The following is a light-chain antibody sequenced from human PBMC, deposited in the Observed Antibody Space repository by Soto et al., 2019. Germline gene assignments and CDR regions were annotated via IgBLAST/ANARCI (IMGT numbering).Light chain of an antibody. CDR1: SGDVGAYDR. CDR3: CSYAGSSYYV. J-gene: IGLJ1*01. V-gene: IGLV2-11*01. CDR2: DVT. Sequence: QSALTQPRSVSGSPGQSVTISCTGTSGDVGAYDRVSWYQHHPTKAPKLIIYDVTNRPSGVPYRFSGSKSGSTASLTISGLQAEDEAYYYCCSYAGSSYYVFGSGTKVTVL.